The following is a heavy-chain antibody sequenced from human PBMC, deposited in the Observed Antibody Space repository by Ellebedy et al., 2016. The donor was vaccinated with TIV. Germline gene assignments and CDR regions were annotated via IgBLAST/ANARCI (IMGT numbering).Heavy chain of an antibody. CDR3: ARRVGYNGKYYEDF. D-gene: IGHD1-26*01. CDR2: FYYTGST. Sequence: SETLSLXCTVSGGSITNSVSYWVWLRPPPGQGLEWIGNFYYTGSTFNSPSFESRVAISVDTSKNHFSLKLTSVTAADTAVYYCARRVGYNGKYYEDFWGQGTLVTVSS. J-gene: IGHJ4*02. V-gene: IGHV4-39*02. CDR1: GGSITNSVSY.